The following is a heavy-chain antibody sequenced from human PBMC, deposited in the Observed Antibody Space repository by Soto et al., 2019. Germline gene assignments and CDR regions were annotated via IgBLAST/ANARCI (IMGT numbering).Heavy chain of an antibody. V-gene: IGHV4-61*01. Sequence: QVQLQESGPGLVKPSETLSLTCTVSGGSVSSGSYYWSWIRQPPGKGLEWIGYIYYSGSTNYNPSLKRRVATSVDTSKNQFSLKLGSVTAADTAVYYCARGIEGWYQCRYYSGMDGWGQWTTVTVPS. J-gene: IGHJ6*02. CDR1: GGSVSSGSYY. CDR3: ARGIEGWYQCRYYSGMDG. CDR2: IYYSGST. D-gene: IGHD6-19*01.